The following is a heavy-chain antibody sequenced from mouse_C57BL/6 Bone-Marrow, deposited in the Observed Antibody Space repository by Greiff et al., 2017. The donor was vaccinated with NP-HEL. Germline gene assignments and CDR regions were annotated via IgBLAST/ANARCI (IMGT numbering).Heavy chain of an antibody. Sequence: EVQRVESGGGLVKPGGSLKLSCAASGFTFSSYAMSWVRQTPEKRLEWVATISDGGSYTYYPDNVKGRFTISRDNAKNNLYLQMSHLKSEDTAIYYCAKLGRHYAMDYWGQGTSITVSS. D-gene: IGHD4-1*01. V-gene: IGHV5-4*01. CDR1: GFTFSSYA. J-gene: IGHJ4*01. CDR2: ISDGGSYT. CDR3: AKLGRHYAMDY.